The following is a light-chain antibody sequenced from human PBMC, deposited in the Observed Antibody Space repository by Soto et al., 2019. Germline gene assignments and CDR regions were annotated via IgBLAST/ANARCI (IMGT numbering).Light chain of an antibody. Sequence: EIVLTQSPASLSLSPGERATLSCRASQSVDSYLVWYQQKPGQAPRLLISGASNRATGIAARFSGSGSGTDFTLTINSLEPEDFAVFYCQHYDSLPITFGQGTRLEIK. V-gene: IGKV3-11*01. CDR1: QSVDSY. J-gene: IGKJ5*01. CDR3: QHYDSLPIT. CDR2: GAS.